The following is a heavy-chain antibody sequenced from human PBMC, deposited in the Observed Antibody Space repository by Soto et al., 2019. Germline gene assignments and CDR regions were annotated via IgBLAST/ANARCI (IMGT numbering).Heavy chain of an antibody. CDR3: AKGVCSGGSCYSGH. Sequence: GGSLRLSCAASGFTFSNCAMNWVRQAPGKGLEWVSGISGSGSSTSYADSVKGRFTISRDNSKNTLYVQMNNLGADDTAVYYCAKGVCSGGSCYSGHWGQGTLVTVSS. D-gene: IGHD2-15*01. V-gene: IGHV3-23*01. CDR2: ISGSGSST. CDR1: GFTFSNCA. J-gene: IGHJ4*02.